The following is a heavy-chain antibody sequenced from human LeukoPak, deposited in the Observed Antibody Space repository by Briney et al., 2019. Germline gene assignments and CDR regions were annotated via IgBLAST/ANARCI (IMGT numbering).Heavy chain of an antibody. CDR1: GGSISSSGYY. D-gene: IGHD2-2*01. CDR2: IFYSGTT. CDR3: ARDLNGDIVVVPAAMAAFDI. J-gene: IGHJ3*02. Sequence: SETLSLTCSVSGGSISSSGYYWGWIRQPPGKGLEWTGSIFYSGTTYQNPSLKSRVTISVDTPKNHFSLKLSSVTAADTAVYYCARDLNGDIVVVPAAMAAFDIWGQGTMVTVSS. V-gene: IGHV4-39*02.